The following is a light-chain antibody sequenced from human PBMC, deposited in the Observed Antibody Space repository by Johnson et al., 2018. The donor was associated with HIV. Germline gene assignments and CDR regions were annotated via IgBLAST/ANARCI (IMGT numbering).Light chain of an antibody. CDR2: ENN. V-gene: IGLV1-51*02. Sequence: QSVLTQPPSVSAAPGQKVTISCSGSSSNIGNNYVSWYQQLPGTAPKLLIYENNKRPSGIPDRFSGSSSVTSATLGITGLQTGDEGDYYCGTWDRSLSAGGVIGTGTKVTVL. CDR3: GTWDRSLSAGGV. CDR1: SSNIGNNY. J-gene: IGLJ1*01.